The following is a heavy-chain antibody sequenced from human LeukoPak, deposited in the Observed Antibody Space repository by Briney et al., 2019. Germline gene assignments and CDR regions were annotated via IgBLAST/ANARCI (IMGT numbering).Heavy chain of an antibody. CDR3: ARGGYYYDSSGYWGAFDI. V-gene: IGHV4-59*01. J-gene: IGHJ3*02. D-gene: IGHD3-22*01. Sequence: GSLRLSCAASGFTFSDYYITWIRQAPGKGLEWIGYIYYSGSTYYNPSLKSRVTISVDTFKNQFSLKLSSVTAADTAVYYCARGGYYYDSSGYWGAFDIWGQGTMVTVSS. CDR1: GFTFSDYY. CDR2: IYYSGST.